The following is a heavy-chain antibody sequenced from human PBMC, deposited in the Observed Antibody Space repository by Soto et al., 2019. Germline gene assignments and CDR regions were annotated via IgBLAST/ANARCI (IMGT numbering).Heavy chain of an antibody. J-gene: IGHJ4*02. CDR2: IYSGGST. CDR1: GFTVSSNY. Sequence: PGGSLRLSCAASGFTVSSNYMSWVRQAPGKGLEWVSVIYSGGSTYYADSVKGRFTISRDNSKNTLYLQMNSLRAEDTAVYYCGRVHGDTSGYLGTFDYWGQGTLVTVSS. V-gene: IGHV3-53*01. CDR3: GRVHGDTSGYLGTFDY. D-gene: IGHD3-22*01.